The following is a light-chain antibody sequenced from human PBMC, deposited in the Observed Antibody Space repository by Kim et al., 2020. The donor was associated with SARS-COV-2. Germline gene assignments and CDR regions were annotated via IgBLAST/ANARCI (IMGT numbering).Light chain of an antibody. CDR1: QGISNY. CDR2: AAS. J-gene: IGKJ4*01. CDR3: QKYDSAPQGLT. V-gene: IGKV1-27*01. Sequence: DIQMTQSPSSLSASVGERVTITCRASQGISNYLAWYQQKPGTVPKLLIYAASTLHSGVPSRFSGSRSGTDFTLTISSLQPEDVATYYCQKYDSAPQGLTFAGGTKVDIK.